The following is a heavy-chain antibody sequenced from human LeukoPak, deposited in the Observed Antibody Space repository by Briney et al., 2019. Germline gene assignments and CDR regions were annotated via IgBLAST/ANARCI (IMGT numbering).Heavy chain of an antibody. CDR1: GGSISSSNW. V-gene: IGHV4-4*02. J-gene: IGHJ4*02. CDR3: AASTRIAVAAFDY. Sequence: SETLSLTCAVSGGSISSSNWWSWVRQPPGKGLEWIGEIYHSGSTNYNPSLKSRVTISVDKSKNQFSLKLSSVTAADTAVYYCAASTRIAVAAFDYWGQGTLVTASS. D-gene: IGHD6-19*01. CDR2: IYHSGST.